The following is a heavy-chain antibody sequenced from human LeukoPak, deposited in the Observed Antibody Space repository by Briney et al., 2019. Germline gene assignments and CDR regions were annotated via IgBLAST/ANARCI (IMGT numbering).Heavy chain of an antibody. Sequence: SETLSLTCTVSGGSISSSSYYWGWIRQPPGKGLEWIGSIYYSGSTYYNPSLKSRVTISVDTSKNQFSLKLSSVTAADTAVYYCARDKSSSTNLLDYWGQGTLVTVSS. V-gene: IGHV4-39*07. D-gene: IGHD2-2*01. CDR1: GGSISSSSYY. CDR3: ARDKSSSTNLLDY. CDR2: IYYSGST. J-gene: IGHJ4*02.